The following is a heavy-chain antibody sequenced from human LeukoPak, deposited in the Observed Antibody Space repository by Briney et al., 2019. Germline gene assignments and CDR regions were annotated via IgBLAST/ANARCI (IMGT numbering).Heavy chain of an antibody. CDR2: INQSGRT. Sequence: PSETLSLTCAVYGSLSDYYWSWIRQPPGKGLEWIGEINQSGRTYHNPSLRRRVTMSVDRSKNQFSLKLSSVTAADTAVYYCARTAGSRGDYWFDPWGQGTLVTVSS. J-gene: IGHJ5*02. CDR1: GSLSDYY. V-gene: IGHV4-34*01. CDR3: ARTAGSRGDYWFDP. D-gene: IGHD2-21*02.